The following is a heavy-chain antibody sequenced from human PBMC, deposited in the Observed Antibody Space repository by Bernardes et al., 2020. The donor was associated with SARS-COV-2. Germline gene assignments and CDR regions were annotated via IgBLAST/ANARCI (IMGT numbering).Heavy chain of an antibody. V-gene: IGHV1-2*02. CDR3: ARLGFGELPHYYYYYGMDV. CDR1: GYTFTGYY. J-gene: IGHJ6*02. Sequence: ASVKVSCKASGYTFTGYYMHWVRQAPGQGLEWMGWINPNSGGTNYAQKFQGRVTMTRDTSISTAYMELSRLRSDDTAVYYCARLGFGELPHYYYYYGMDVWGQGTTVTVSS. D-gene: IGHD3-10*01. CDR2: INPNSGGT.